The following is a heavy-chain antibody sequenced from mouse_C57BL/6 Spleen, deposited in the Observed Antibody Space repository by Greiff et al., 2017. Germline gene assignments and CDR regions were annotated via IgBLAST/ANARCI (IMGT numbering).Heavy chain of an antibody. Sequence: QVQLQQPGAELVKPGASVKLSCKASGYTFTSYWMHWVKQRPGQGLEWIGMIHPNSGSTKYNEKFKSKATLTVDKSSSTAYMQLSSLTSEDSAVYYCARGRIYYDLLAYWGQGTLVTVSA. D-gene: IGHD2-4*01. J-gene: IGHJ3*01. CDR2: IHPNSGST. CDR1: GYTFTSYW. CDR3: ARGRIYYDLLAY. V-gene: IGHV1-64*01.